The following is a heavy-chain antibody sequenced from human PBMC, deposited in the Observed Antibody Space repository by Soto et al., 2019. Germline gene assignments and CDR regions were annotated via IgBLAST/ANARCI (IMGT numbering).Heavy chain of an antibody. D-gene: IGHD3-16*02. CDR2: ISGSGGST. V-gene: IGHV3-23*01. J-gene: IGHJ4*02. CDR1: GFTFSNYA. Sequence: EVQLLESGGGLVQPGGSLRLSCAASGFTFSNYAMNWVRQAPGKGLEWVSSISGSGGSTYYADSVKGRFTISRDNSKNTLYLQMNSLRAEDRAVYYCAKDRMITFGGVIDQATFDYWGQGTLVTVSS. CDR3: AKDRMITFGGVIDQATFDY.